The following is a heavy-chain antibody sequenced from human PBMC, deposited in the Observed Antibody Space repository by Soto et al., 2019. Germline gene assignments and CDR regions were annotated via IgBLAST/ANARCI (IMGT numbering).Heavy chain of an antibody. CDR1: GFTFSSYA. CDR2: ISGSGGST. V-gene: IGHV3-23*01. J-gene: IGHJ4*02. CDR3: AKDWFTAWYSGSYLDY. D-gene: IGHD1-26*01. Sequence: GGSLRLSCAASGFTFSSYAMSWVRQAPGKGLEWVSAISGSGGSTYYADSVKGRFTISRDNSKNTLYLQMNSLRAEDTAVYYCAKDWFTAWYSGSYLDYWGQGTLVTVSS.